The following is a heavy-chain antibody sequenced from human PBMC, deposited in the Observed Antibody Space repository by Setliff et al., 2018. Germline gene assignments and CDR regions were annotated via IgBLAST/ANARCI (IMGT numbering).Heavy chain of an antibody. Sequence: HGESLKISCIVSGFSFSNYGMTWVRQAPGKGLEWISYISTSSTSTHYADSVKGRFTISRDNANQSLYLQMNSLRAEDTAVYYCARLALTGYDSSGYYYALEYYYYMDVWGKGTTVTVSS. D-gene: IGHD3-22*01. CDR1: GFSFSNYG. CDR2: ISTSSTST. J-gene: IGHJ6*03. V-gene: IGHV3-48*04. CDR3: ARLALTGYDSSGYYYALEYYYYMDV.